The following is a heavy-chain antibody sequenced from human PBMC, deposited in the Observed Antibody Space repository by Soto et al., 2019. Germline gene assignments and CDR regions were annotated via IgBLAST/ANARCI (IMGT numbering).Heavy chain of an antibody. CDR2: ISSSSSYI. CDR3: ARMTIFGVVIHDAFDI. V-gene: IGHV3-21*01. Sequence: PGGSLRLCCAASGVTFSGYSRNWVRQAPGKGLEWVSSISSSSSYIYYADSVKGRFTISRDNAKNSLYLQMNSLRAEDTAVYYCARMTIFGVVIHDAFDIWGQGTMVTVSS. CDR1: GVTFSGYS. J-gene: IGHJ3*02. D-gene: IGHD3-3*01.